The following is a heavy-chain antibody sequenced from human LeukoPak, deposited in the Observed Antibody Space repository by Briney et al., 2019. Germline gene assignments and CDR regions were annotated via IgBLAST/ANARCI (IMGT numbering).Heavy chain of an antibody. J-gene: IGHJ5*02. CDR1: GGSISSSSYY. CDR3: AAVVVAARGRWFDP. Sequence: SETLSLTCTVSGGSISSSSYYWGWIRQPPGKGLEWIGSIYYSGSTYYNPSLKSRVTISVDTSKNQFSLKLGSVTAADTAVYYCAAVVVAARGRWFDPWGQGTLVTVSS. CDR2: IYYSGST. D-gene: IGHD2-15*01. V-gene: IGHV4-39*01.